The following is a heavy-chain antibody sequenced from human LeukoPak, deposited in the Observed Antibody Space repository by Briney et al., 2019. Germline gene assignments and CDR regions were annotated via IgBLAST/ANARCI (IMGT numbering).Heavy chain of an antibody. CDR2: ISGSGGST. V-gene: IGHV3-23*01. CDR3: TAPYCSSTSCYFFDY. Sequence: GGSLRLSCAASGFTFSSYAMSWVRQAPGKGLEWVSAISGSGGSTHYADSAKGRFTISRDNSKNTLYLQMNSLRAEDTAVYYCTAPYCSSTSCYFFDYWGQGTLVTVSS. J-gene: IGHJ4*02. D-gene: IGHD2-2*01. CDR1: GFTFSSYA.